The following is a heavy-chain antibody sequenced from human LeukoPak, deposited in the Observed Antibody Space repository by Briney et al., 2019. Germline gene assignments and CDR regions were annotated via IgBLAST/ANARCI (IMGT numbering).Heavy chain of an antibody. D-gene: IGHD3-22*01. CDR3: ARGRYYYDSSGLGFDY. V-gene: IGHV1-8*01. J-gene: IGHJ4*02. CDR1: GYTFTSYD. Sequence: ASVKVSCKASGYTFTSYDINWERQATGQGLEWMGWMNPNSGNTGYAQKFQGRVTMTRNTSISTAYMELSSLRSEDTAVYYCARGRYYYDSSGLGFDYWGQGTLVTVSS. CDR2: MNPNSGNT.